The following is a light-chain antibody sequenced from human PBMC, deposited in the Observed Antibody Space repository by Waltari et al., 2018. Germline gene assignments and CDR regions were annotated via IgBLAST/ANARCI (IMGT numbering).Light chain of an antibody. Sequence: QSALTQPATVSGSPTQSITISCTGTSRDFGRYTLVSWYQQHPGRAPTLMVFDVHKRPSGISNRFSGSKSGNTASLTISGLQAEDEADYYCCSYAGSSTFVFGGGTKLTVL. V-gene: IGLV2-23*02. CDR3: CSYAGSSTFV. J-gene: IGLJ2*01. CDR2: DVH. CDR1: SRDFGRYTL.